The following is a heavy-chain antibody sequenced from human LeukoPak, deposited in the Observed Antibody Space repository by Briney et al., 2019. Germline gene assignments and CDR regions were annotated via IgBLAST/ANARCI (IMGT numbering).Heavy chain of an antibody. CDR3: ASFWGSRESDWLRDGVDV. J-gene: IGHJ6*02. CDR2: IKQDGSEK. D-gene: IGHD2-21*02. CDR1: GFTVSSKY. V-gene: IGHV3-7*01. Sequence: GGSLRLSCAASGFTVSSKYMSWVRQAPGKGLEWVANIKQDGSEKYYVDSVKGRFTISRDNAKNSLYLQMNSLSAEDTAAYYCASFWGSRESDWLRDGVDVWGQGTTVTVSS.